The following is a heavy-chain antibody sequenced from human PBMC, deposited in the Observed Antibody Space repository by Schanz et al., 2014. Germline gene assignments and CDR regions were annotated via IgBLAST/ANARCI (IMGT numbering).Heavy chain of an antibody. CDR3: TRLRRTDPNGFDV. CDR1: GDTFSKYN. V-gene: IGHV1-69*02. D-gene: IGHD2-21*02. J-gene: IGHJ6*02. Sequence: QLQLVQSGPEVKKPGSSVKVSCQAFGDTFSKYNIMWVRQVPGQGLEWLGRIMPLRGIGNNAWKFQDRLTITADKSMNITYMELSSLGTEDTTVYYCTRLRRTDPNGFDVWGQGTTVTVS. CDR2: IMPLRGIG.